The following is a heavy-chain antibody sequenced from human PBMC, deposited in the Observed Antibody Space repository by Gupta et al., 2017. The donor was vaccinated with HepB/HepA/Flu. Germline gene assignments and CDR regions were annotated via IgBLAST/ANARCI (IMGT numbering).Heavy chain of an antibody. V-gene: IGHV3-30*03. Sequence: QVQLVESGGGVVQPGRSLRLSCAASGFTFSRYGLHWVRQAPGKGLEGVAVISYDGSNKYYADSVKGRFTISRDNSKNTLYLQMNSLRAEATAVYYCALMGPSDAFDIWGRGTMVTVSS. CDR2: ISYDGSNK. D-gene: IGHD5-24*01. J-gene: IGHJ3*02. CDR3: ALMGPSDAFDI. CDR1: GFTFSRYG.